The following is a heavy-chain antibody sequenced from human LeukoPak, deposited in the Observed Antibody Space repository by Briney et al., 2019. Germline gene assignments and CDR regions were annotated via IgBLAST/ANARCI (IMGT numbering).Heavy chain of an antibody. CDR2: IYYSGST. J-gene: IGHJ4*02. Sequence: SETLSLTCTVSGGSISSYYWSWIRQPPGKGLEWIGYIYYSGSTNYNPSLKSRVTISVDTSKNQFSLKLSSVTAADTAVYYCARSGLWFGELLPDYWGQGTLVTVSS. D-gene: IGHD3-10*01. CDR3: ARSGLWFGELLPDY. CDR1: GGSISSYY. V-gene: IGHV4-59*01.